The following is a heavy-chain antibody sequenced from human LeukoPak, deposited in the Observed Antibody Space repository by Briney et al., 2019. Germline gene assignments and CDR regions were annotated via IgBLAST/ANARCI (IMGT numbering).Heavy chain of an antibody. J-gene: IGHJ4*02. CDR3: ARSYYYGSAPSDY. CDR2: INPNSGGT. Sequence: ASVKVSCKASGYTFTGYYMHWVRQAPGQGLEWMGWINPNSGGTNYAQKFQGRVTMTRDTSISTAYMELSRLRSDDTAVYYCARSYYYGSAPSDYWGQGTLVTVSS. V-gene: IGHV1-2*02. CDR1: GYTFTGYY. D-gene: IGHD3-10*01.